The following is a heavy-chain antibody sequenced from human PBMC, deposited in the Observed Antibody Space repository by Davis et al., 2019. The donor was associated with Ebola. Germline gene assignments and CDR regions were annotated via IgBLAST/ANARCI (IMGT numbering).Heavy chain of an antibody. CDR1: GGSISSGGYS. CDR2: IYHSGST. Sequence: LRLSCAVSGGSISSGGYSWSWIRQPPGKGLEWIGYIYHSGSTDYNPSLKSRVTISVDTSKNQFSLKLSSVTAADTAVYYCARDVSYWGQGTLVTVSS. V-gene: IGHV4-30-2*01. D-gene: IGHD3-16*01. CDR3: ARDVSY. J-gene: IGHJ4*02.